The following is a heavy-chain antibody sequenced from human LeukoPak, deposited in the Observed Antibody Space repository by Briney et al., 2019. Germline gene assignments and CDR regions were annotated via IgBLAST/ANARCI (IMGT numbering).Heavy chain of an antibody. V-gene: IGHV3-23*01. CDR2: ITASGGNT. CDR1: GFTFSSYA. J-gene: IGHJ4*02. CDR3: VKGNGYSYGRYYFDY. D-gene: IGHD5-18*01. Sequence: GGSLRLSCAASGFTFSSYAMGWVRQAPGKGLEWVSAITASGGNTYYADSVKGRFTISRDNSKNTLYLQVNSLRAEDTAVYYCVKGNGYSYGRYYFDYWGQGTLVTVSS.